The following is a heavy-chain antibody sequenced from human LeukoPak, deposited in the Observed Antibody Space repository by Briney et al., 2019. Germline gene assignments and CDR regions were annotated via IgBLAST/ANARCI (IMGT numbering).Heavy chain of an antibody. CDR2: INPGGGST. V-gene: IGHV1-46*01. CDR3: ARGRGDYDYSFAS. CDR1: GYTFTSYY. J-gene: IGHJ4*02. Sequence: ASVKVSCTASGYTFTSYYMHWVRQAPGQGLEWMGIINPGGGSTSYAQKFQGRVTMTRDTSTSTVYMELSSLRSEDTAVYYCARGRGDYDYSFASWGQGTLVTVSS. D-gene: IGHD3-22*01.